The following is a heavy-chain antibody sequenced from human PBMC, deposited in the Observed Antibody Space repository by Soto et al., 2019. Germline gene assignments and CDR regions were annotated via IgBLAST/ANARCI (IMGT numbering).Heavy chain of an antibody. V-gene: IGHV4-59*01. CDR3: ARGTVVVTAIAGAFDY. J-gene: IGHJ4*02. CDR1: GGSISSYY. CDR2: IYYSGST. Sequence: PSETLSLTCTVSGGSISSYYWSWIRQPPGKGLEWIGYIYYSGSTNYNPSLKSRVTISVDTSKNQFSLKLSSVTAADTAVYYCARGTVVVTAIAGAFDYWGQGTLVTV. D-gene: IGHD2-21*02.